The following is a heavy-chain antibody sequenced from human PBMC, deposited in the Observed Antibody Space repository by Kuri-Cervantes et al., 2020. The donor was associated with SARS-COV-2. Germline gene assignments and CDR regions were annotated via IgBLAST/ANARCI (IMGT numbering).Heavy chain of an antibody. D-gene: IGHD3-22*01. CDR3: ARDRGKAAYYYDSSGYFY. J-gene: IGHJ4*02. CDR2: ISAYNVNT. Sequence: ASVKVSCKASGGTFSSYAISWVRQAPGQGLEWMGWISAYNVNTNYAQKLQGRVTMTTDTSTSTAYMELRSLRSDVTAVYYCARDRGKAAYYYDSSGYFYWGQGTLVTVSS. CDR1: GGTFSSYA. V-gene: IGHV1-18*01.